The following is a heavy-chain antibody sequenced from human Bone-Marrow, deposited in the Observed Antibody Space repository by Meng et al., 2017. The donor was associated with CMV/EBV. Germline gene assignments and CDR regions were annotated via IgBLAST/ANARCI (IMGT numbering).Heavy chain of an antibody. CDR2: IYYSGSN. CDR1: GGSINSYY. V-gene: IGHV4-59*01. Sequence: SETLSLTCTVSGGSINSYYWTWIRQPPGKGLEWIGYIYYSGSNNYNPSLKRRGTISVDVSKNQFTLKLSSGTAADKAVNYCSKFGAYNWFDPWGQGTLVTVSS. J-gene: IGHJ5*02. CDR3: SKFGAYNWFDP. D-gene: IGHD3-10*01.